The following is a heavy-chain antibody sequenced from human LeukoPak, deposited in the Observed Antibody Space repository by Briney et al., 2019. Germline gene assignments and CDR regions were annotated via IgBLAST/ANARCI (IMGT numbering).Heavy chain of an antibody. CDR2: ITHSEGT. J-gene: IGHJ4*02. CDR1: GGSFSGYY. Sequence: SETLSLTCGVYGGSFSGYYWSWIRQTPGKGLEWIGEITHSEGTNYNPSLKGRVTISVDTSKNQFSLKLSSVTAADTAVYYCASKRAGTLVSGQREYWGQGTLVTVSS. CDR3: ASKRAGTLVSGQREY. D-gene: IGHD5/OR15-5a*01. V-gene: IGHV4-34*01.